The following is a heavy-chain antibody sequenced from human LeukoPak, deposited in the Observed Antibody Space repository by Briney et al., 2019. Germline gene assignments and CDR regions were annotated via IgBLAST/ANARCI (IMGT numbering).Heavy chain of an antibody. J-gene: IGHJ6*02. Sequence: PGGSLRLSCAASGFTVSSNYMSWVRQAPGKGLEWVSVIYSGGSTYYADSVKGRFTISRDNSKNTLYLQMNSLRAEDTAVYYCARSAPLGYCTNGVCPQYYYYYYGMDVWGQGTTVTVSS. V-gene: IGHV3-53*01. CDR1: GFTVSSNY. CDR2: IYSGGST. D-gene: IGHD2-8*01. CDR3: ARSAPLGYCTNGVCPQYYYYYYGMDV.